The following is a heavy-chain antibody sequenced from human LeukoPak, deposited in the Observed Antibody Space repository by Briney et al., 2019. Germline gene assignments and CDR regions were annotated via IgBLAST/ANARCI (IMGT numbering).Heavy chain of an antibody. J-gene: IGHJ4*02. CDR3: ARRYYDFWSGYYIDY. Sequence: GESLKISCKGSGYSFTSYWIGWVRQMPGKGLEWMGIIYPGDSDTRYSPFFQGQVTISADKSISTAYLQWSSLKASDTAMYYCARRYYDFWSGYYIDYWGQGTLVTVSS. CDR2: IYPGDSDT. V-gene: IGHV5-51*01. D-gene: IGHD3-3*01. CDR1: GYSFTSYW.